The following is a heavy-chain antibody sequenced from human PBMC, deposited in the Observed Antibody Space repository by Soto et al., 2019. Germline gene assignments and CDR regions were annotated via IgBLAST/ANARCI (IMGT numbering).Heavy chain of an antibody. CDR3: ARRVYGDYLGGNWFDP. CDR1: GGSISDTRYS. D-gene: IGHD4-17*01. Sequence: SETLSLTCSVLGGSISDTRYSWGWIRQPPEKGLEWIGSISYNGHAYYNPSLKSRVTLLADTSRNQFSLKMKSVTVADTALYFCARRVYGDYLGGNWFDPWGQGALVTVSS. CDR2: ISYNGHA. J-gene: IGHJ5*02. V-gene: IGHV4-39*01.